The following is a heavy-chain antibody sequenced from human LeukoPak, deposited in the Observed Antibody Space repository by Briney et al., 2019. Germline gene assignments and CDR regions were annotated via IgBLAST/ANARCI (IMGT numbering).Heavy chain of an antibody. V-gene: IGHV4-59*08. CDR2: IYSSGST. Sequence: SETLSLTCTVSGGSISSYYWTWIRQPPGKGLEWIRQIYSSGSTNYNPSLKSRVTISVDTSKNQFSLKLNSVTAADTALYYCARRSSSTGWSFDYWGQGTLVAVSS. CDR1: GGSISSYY. CDR3: ARRSSSTGWSFDY. J-gene: IGHJ4*02. D-gene: IGHD6-19*01.